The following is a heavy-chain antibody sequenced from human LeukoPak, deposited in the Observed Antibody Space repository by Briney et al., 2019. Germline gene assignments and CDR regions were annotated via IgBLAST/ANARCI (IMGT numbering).Heavy chain of an antibody. Sequence: GGSLRLSCAASGFTFSGSAMHWVRQASGKGLEWVGRIRSKANSYATAYAAAVKGRFTISRDDSKNTAYLQMNSLKTEDTAVYYCTELDPTSYAFDIWGQGTMVTVSS. D-gene: IGHD1-7*01. V-gene: IGHV3-73*01. CDR2: IRSKANSYAT. J-gene: IGHJ3*02. CDR1: GFTFSGSA. CDR3: TELDPTSYAFDI.